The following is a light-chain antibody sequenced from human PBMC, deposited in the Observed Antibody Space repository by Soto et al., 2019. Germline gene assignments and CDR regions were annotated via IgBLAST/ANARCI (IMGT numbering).Light chain of an antibody. J-gene: IGKJ4*01. V-gene: IGKV3-20*01. CDR1: QSVRSN. CDR3: QQYGSPLT. CDR2: GAS. Sequence: EIVMTQSLATLSVSPGERVTLSCRASQSVRSNLAWYQQKLGQAPRLLIYGASSRATGIPDRFSGSGSGTDFTLTISRLEPEDFAVYYCQQYGSPLTFGGGTKVDI.